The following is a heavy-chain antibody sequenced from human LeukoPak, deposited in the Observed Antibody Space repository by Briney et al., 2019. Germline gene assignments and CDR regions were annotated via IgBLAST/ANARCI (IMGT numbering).Heavy chain of an antibody. Sequence: ASVKVSCKASGYTFTSYYMHWVRQAPGQGLEWMGIINPSGGSTSYTRKFQGRVTMTRDTSTSTVYMELSSLRSEDTAVYYCASGLTHYFDYWGQGTLVTVSS. CDR2: INPSGGST. D-gene: IGHD1-14*01. V-gene: IGHV1-46*01. CDR3: ASGLTHYFDY. CDR1: GYTFTSYY. J-gene: IGHJ4*02.